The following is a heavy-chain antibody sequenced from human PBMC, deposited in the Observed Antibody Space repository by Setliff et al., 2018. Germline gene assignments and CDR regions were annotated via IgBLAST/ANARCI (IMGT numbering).Heavy chain of an antibody. CDR3: ARDQGSYGYRAFDY. D-gene: IGHD5-18*01. CDR2: ILGSGDST. CDR1: GFTFSNHW. Sequence: GGSLRLSCAASGFTFSNHWMYWVRQAPGKGLEWVSSILGSGDSTYYADSVKGRFTISRDNSKNTLYLQMNSLRAEDTAVYYCARDQGSYGYRAFDYWGQGALVTVSS. V-gene: IGHV3-23*01. J-gene: IGHJ4*02.